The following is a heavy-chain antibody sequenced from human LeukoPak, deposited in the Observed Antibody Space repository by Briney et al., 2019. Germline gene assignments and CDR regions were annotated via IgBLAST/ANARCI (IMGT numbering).Heavy chain of an antibody. CDR1: GGSFSGYY. V-gene: IGHV4-34*01. CDR2: INHSGST. J-gene: IGHJ5*02. CDR3: ARHGAGVGSTKLDH. D-gene: IGHD1-26*01. Sequence: SETLSLTCAVYGGSFSGYYWSWIRQPPGKGLEWIGEINHSGSTNYNPSLKSRVTISVDTSKNQFSLKLSSVTAADTAAYYCARHGAGVGSTKLDHWGQGTLVTVSS.